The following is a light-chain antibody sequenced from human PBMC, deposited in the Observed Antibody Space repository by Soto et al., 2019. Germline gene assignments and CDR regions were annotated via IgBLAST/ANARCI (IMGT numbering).Light chain of an antibody. J-gene: IGKJ5*01. V-gene: IGKV2-28*01. CDR2: LGS. CDR1: XSXXHSNGYDY. Sequence: DIVMTESPLSLSVTPGEPASISFRSGXSXXHSNGYDYWDWYLQRPGQPPQLLISLGSERASGVPDRFRGSGSRTDFTLEISRVEAEDVGVYYCMQARQTLTITFGQGTRLE. CDR3: MQARQTLTIT.